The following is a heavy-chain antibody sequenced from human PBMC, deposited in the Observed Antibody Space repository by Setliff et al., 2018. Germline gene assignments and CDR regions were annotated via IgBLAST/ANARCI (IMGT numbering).Heavy chain of an antibody. V-gene: IGHV4-59*08. CDR1: GGSISSYY. J-gene: IGHJ4*02. CDR2: IYYSGST. D-gene: IGHD1-1*01. CDR3: ARTGTYRYFDY. Sequence: SETLSLTCTVSGGSISSYYWSWIRQPPGKGLEWIGYIYYSGSTNYNPSPKSRVTISVDTSKNQFSLKLSSVTAADTAVYYCARTGTYRYFDYWGQGALVTVSS.